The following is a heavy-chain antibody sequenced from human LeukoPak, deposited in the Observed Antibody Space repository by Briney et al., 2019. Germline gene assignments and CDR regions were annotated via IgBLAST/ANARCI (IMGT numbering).Heavy chain of an antibody. Sequence: SSETLSLTCAVYGGSFSGYYWSWIRQPPGKGLEWIGEINHSGSTNYNPSLKSRVTISVDTSKNQFSLKLSSVTAADTVVYYCARATYYYDSSGYYDRTTFDYWGQGTLITVSS. CDR3: ARATYYYDSSGYYDRTTFDY. CDR2: INHSGST. V-gene: IGHV4-34*01. D-gene: IGHD3-22*01. J-gene: IGHJ4*02. CDR1: GGSFSGYY.